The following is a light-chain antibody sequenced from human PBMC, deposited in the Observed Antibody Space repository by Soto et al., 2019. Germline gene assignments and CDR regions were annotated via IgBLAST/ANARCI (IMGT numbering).Light chain of an antibody. CDR3: QQSYSAPWT. V-gene: IGKV1-39*01. Sequence: DIQMTQSPSSLSASVGDRVTITCRASQSISSYLNWYQQKPGKVPKLLIYGASSVQSGVPSRFSGGGSGTQFNLTISSLQPEDYAAYYCQQSYSAPWTFGQGTEVEIK. CDR2: GAS. CDR1: QSISSY. J-gene: IGKJ1*01.